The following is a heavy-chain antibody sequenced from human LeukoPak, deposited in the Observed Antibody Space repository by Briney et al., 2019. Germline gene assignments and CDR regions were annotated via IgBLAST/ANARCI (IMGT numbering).Heavy chain of an antibody. CDR3: ARGWKRGYSGYGGFFDY. CDR1: GGSFSGYY. J-gene: IGHJ4*02. Sequence: PSETLSLTCAVSGGSFSGYYWSWIRQPPGKGLEWIGEINHSGSTNYNPSLKSRVTISVDTSKNQFSLKLSSVTAADTAVYYCARGWKRGYSGYGGFFDYWGQGTLVTVSS. D-gene: IGHD5-12*01. CDR2: INHSGST. V-gene: IGHV4-34*01.